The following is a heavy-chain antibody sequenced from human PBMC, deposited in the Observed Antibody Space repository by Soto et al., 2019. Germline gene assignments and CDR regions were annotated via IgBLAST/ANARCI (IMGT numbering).Heavy chain of an antibody. V-gene: IGHV3-30-3*01. CDR2: ISYDGSNK. J-gene: IGHJ6*02. Sequence: GGSLRLSCAASGFTFSSYAMHWVRQAPGKGLEWVAVISYDGSNKYYADSVKDRFTISRDNSKNTLYLQMNSLRAEDTAVYYCARDRQQWLGYYGMDVWGQGTTVTVSS. CDR3: ARDRQQWLGYYGMDV. CDR1: GFTFSSYA. D-gene: IGHD6-19*01.